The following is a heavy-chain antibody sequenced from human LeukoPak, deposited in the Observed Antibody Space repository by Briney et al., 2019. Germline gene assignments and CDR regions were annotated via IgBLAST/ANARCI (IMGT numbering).Heavy chain of an antibody. V-gene: IGHV3-74*01. CDR1: GFTFSNFW. J-gene: IGHJ4*02. CDR3: ARASTTVPNLLDH. CDR2: IKGDGSST. D-gene: IGHD4-17*01. Sequence: GGCLRLSCATSGFTFSNFWMHCVRQTPGKGLVWVARIKGDGSSTIYADSVKGRFTISRDNSKNTLYLQTSSLRAEDTAVYYCARASTTVPNLLDHWGRGTLVTVSS.